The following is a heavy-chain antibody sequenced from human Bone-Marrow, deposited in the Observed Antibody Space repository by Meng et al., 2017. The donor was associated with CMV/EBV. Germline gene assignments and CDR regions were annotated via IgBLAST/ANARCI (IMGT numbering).Heavy chain of an antibody. V-gene: IGHV1-46*01. CDR3: ARVLAFGSSGYYRPDAFDI. CDR2: INPSGGST. J-gene: IGHJ3*02. Sequence: ASVKVSCKASGYTFTSYYMHWVRQAPGQGLEWMGIINPSGGSTSYAQTFQGRVTMTRDTSTSTVYMELSSLRSEDTAVYYCARVLAFGSSGYYRPDAFDIWGQGTMVTVSS. D-gene: IGHD3-22*01. CDR1: GYTFTSYY.